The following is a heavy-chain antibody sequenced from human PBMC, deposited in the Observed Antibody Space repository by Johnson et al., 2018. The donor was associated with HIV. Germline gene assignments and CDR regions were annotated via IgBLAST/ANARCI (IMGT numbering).Heavy chain of an antibody. D-gene: IGHD2-15*01. J-gene: IGHJ3*02. V-gene: IGHV3-NL1*01. CDR3: AKEGSSSPWAFDI. CDR1: GFTFSSYA. CDR2: ITGSSGST. Sequence: HVQLVESGGGVVQPGRSLRLSCAASGFTFSSYAMHWVRQAPGKGLEWVSTITGSSGSTYYADSVKGRFTISRDNSKNTLYLQMNNLRPEDTALYYCAKEGSSSPWAFDIWGQGTMVTVSS.